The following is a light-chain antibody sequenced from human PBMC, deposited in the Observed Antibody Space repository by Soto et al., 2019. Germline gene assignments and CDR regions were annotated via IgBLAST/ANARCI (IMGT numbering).Light chain of an antibody. V-gene: IGLV2-23*02. CDR2: EVT. Sequence: QSALTQPASVSGSPGQSITVSCTGTSSDLGSYNLVSWYQQHPGKVPKLIIYEVTKRPSEISNRFSASKSGITASLTISGLQAEDEADYYCSSYAGPITFVLFGGGTKLTVL. J-gene: IGLJ2*01. CDR3: SSYAGPITFVL. CDR1: SSDLGSYNL.